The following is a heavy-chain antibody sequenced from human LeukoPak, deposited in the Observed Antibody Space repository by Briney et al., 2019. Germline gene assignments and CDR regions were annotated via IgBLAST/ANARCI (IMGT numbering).Heavy chain of an antibody. V-gene: IGHV4-4*07. D-gene: IGHD2/OR15-2a*01. J-gene: IGHJ4*02. Sequence: SETLSLTCTVPGGSISSYPWSWIRQPAGKGLEWIGRIFINDRTEYNPSLKSRVTMSVDTSKNQFSLKLSSVTAADTAVYYCARGGFSTATAPDYWGQGTLVTVSS. CDR2: IFINDRT. CDR1: GGSISSYP. CDR3: ARGGFSTATAPDY.